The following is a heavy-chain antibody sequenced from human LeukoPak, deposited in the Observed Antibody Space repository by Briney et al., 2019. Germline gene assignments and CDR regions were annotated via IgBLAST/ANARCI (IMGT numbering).Heavy chain of an antibody. CDR1: GFIFSDYY. CDR3: ARDPMAGTVDY. V-gene: IGHV3-11*06. CDR2: ISTTSGFT. D-gene: IGHD6-19*01. Sequence: GGSLRLSCAASGFIFSDYYMSWIRQAPGKGLEWISYISTTSGFTKYADSVKGRFIISRDNAKNTLYLQMNSLRAEDTAVYFCARDPMAGTVDYWGQGTLVTVSS. J-gene: IGHJ4*02.